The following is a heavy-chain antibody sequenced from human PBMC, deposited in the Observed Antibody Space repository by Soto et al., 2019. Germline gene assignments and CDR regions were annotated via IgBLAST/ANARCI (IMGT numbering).Heavy chain of an antibody. CDR2: ISAYNGNT. CDR3: ARVLAVAGTLYFDY. CDR1: GYTFTSYG. D-gene: IGHD6-19*01. Sequence: GASVKVSCKASGYTFTSYGISWARQAPGQGLEWMGWISAYNGNTNYAQKLQGRVTMTTDTSTSTDYMELRSLRSDDTAVYYCARVLAVAGTLYFDYWGQGTLVTVSS. J-gene: IGHJ4*02. V-gene: IGHV1-18*01.